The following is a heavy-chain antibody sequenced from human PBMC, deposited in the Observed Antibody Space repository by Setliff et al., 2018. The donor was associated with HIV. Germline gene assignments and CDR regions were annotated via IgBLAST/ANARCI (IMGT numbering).Heavy chain of an antibody. CDR2: IYTSGST. CDR3: ARGLSFYDPGGFDY. CDR1: GGSISSYY. Sequence: SETLSLTCTVSGGSISSYYWSWIRQPAGKGLEWIGRIYTSGSTNYNPSLKSRVTMSVDTSKNQFSLKVNSVTAADTAVYYCARGLSFYDPGGFDYWGQGTLVTVSS. D-gene: IGHD3-22*01. V-gene: IGHV4-4*07. J-gene: IGHJ4*02.